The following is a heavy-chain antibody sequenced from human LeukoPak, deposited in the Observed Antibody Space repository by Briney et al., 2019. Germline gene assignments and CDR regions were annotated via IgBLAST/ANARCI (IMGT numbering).Heavy chain of an antibody. D-gene: IGHD1-26*01. CDR2: IIPILGIA. CDR3: AREGEWELRNFDY. Sequence: GASVKVSCKASGGTFSSYAISWVRQAPGQGLEWMGRIIPILGIANYAQKFQGRVTITADKSTSTAYMELSSLRSEDTAVYYCAREGEWELRNFDYWGQGTLVTVSS. V-gene: IGHV1-69*04. J-gene: IGHJ4*02. CDR1: GGTFSSYA.